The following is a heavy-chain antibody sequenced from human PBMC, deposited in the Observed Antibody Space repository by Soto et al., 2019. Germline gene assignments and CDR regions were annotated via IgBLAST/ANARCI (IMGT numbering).Heavy chain of an antibody. CDR2: IKQDGSEK. CDR3: ARGEYYYGSGSYIYYYYYMDV. Sequence: GGSLRLSCAASGFTFSSYWMSWVRQAPGKGLEWVANIKQDGSEKYYVDSVKGRFTISRDNAKNSLYLQMNSLRAEDTAVYYCARGEYYYGSGSYIYYYYYMDVWGKGTTVTVSS. J-gene: IGHJ6*03. D-gene: IGHD3-10*01. CDR1: GFTFSSYW. V-gene: IGHV3-7*01.